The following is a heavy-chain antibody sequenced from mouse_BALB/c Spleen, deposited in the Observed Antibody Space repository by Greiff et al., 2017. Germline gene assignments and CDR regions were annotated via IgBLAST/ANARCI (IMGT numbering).Heavy chain of an antibody. Sequence: EVQLVESGGGLVQPGGSLKLSCAASGFTFSSYTMSWVRQTPEKRLEWVAYISNGGGSTYYPDTVKGRFTISRDNAKNTLYLQMSSLKSEDTAMYYCARHYKGLVFDYWGQGTTLTVSS. CDR3: ARHYKGLVFDY. J-gene: IGHJ2*01. CDR2: ISNGGGST. CDR1: GFTFSSYT. V-gene: IGHV5-12-2*01. D-gene: IGHD3-3*01.